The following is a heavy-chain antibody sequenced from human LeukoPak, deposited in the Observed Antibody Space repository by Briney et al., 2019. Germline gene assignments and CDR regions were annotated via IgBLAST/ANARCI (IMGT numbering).Heavy chain of an antibody. CDR3: ANPGGTGATTY. D-gene: IGHD1-26*01. CDR1: GFTFSSYG. J-gene: IGHJ4*02. Sequence: GRSLRLSCVASGFTFSSYGMHWVRQAPGKGLEWVAVISYDGRNKYYGDSVKGRFTISRDNSKNTLYLQMNSLRAEDTAVYYCANPGGTGATTYWGQGTLVTVSS. V-gene: IGHV3-30*18. CDR2: ISYDGRNK.